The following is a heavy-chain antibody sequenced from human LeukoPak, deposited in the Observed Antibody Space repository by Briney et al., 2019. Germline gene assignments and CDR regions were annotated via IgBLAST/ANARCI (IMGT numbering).Heavy chain of an antibody. CDR2: IYYSGST. CDR3: ARDKGIRYLDY. V-gene: IGHV4-59*01. J-gene: IGHJ4*02. D-gene: IGHD3-10*01. CDR1: GVSISSYY. Sequence: PSETLSLTCTVSGVSISSYYWSWIRQPPGKRLEWIGYIYYSGSTNYNPSLKSRVIISIDTSKNQFSLKLNSVTAADTAVYYCARDKGIRYLDYWGQGTLVTVSS.